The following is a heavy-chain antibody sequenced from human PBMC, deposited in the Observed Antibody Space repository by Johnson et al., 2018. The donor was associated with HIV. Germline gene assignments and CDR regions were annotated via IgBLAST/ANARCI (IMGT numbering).Heavy chain of an antibody. CDR3: ANNLGTAGGAFDI. J-gene: IGHJ3*02. CDR2: IKQDGSEK. V-gene: IGHV3-7*01. D-gene: IGHD7-27*01. Sequence: VQLVESGGGLVQPGGSLRLSCEASGFTFSSYWMSWVRQAPGKGLEWVANIKQDGSEKYYGGSVEGRFTISRDNTTRSLFLQLNSLRGEETSVYYCANNLGTAGGAFDIWGQGTTVTVSS. CDR1: GFTFSSYW.